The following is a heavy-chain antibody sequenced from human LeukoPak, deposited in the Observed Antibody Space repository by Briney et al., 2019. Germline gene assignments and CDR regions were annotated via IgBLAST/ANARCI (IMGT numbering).Heavy chain of an antibody. J-gene: IGHJ4*02. D-gene: IGHD3-22*01. CDR1: GGSFSGYY. V-gene: IGHV4-34*01. Sequence: PSETLSLTCAVYGGSFSGYYWSWIRQPPGKGLEWIGEINHSGSTNYNPSLKSRVTISVDTSKNQFSLKLSSVTAADTAVYYCARSRDYYDSSGYPLEVDYWGQGTLVTVSS. CDR3: ARSRDYYDSSGYPLEVDY. CDR2: INHSGST.